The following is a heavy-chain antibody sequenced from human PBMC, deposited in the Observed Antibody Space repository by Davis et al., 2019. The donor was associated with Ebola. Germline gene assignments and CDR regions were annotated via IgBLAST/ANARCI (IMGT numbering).Heavy chain of an antibody. CDR3: APSDSSGYYPFDY. CDR1: GFTFSGYA. J-gene: IGHJ4*02. CDR2: ISGSGGST. D-gene: IGHD3-22*01. Sequence: GGSLRLSCAASGFTFSGYAMSWVRQAPGKGLEWVSAISGSGGSTYYADSVKGRFTISRDNSKNTRYLQMNSLRAEDTAVYYCAPSDSSGYYPFDYWGQGTLVTVSS. V-gene: IGHV3-23*01.